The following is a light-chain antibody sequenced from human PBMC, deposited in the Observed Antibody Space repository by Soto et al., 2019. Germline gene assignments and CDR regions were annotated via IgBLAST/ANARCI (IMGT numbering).Light chain of an antibody. V-gene: IGKV1-17*03. Sequence: EIQMTQSPSTMSSSLGDRVTISCRASQGIRNYLSCFQQKPAKVPKRLIYAASSLESGGPSRFSGNGSGTEFTLTITSLQPDDSATYYCQQYNGLPPWTFGQGTKVDI. J-gene: IGKJ1*01. CDR1: QGIRNY. CDR3: QQYNGLPPWT. CDR2: AAS.